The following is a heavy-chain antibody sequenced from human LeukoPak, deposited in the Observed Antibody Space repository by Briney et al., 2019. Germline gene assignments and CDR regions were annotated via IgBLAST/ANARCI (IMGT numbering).Heavy chain of an antibody. D-gene: IGHD3-22*01. CDR1: GFSFSSCG. J-gene: IGHJ3*02. CDR2: IWYDGSDE. CDR3: ARGYYDSSGYQASDI. Sequence: GGSLRLSCAASGFSFSSCGMHWVRQAPGKGLEWVAFIWYDGSDEYYADSVKGRFTISRGNSKNTLYLQMNSLRAEDTAVYYCARGYYDSSGYQASDIWGQGTMVTVSS. V-gene: IGHV3-33*01.